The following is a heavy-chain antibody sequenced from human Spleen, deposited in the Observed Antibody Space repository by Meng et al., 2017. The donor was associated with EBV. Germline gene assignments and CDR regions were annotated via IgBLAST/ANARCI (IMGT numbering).Heavy chain of an antibody. Sequence: QVQLVQSGAEVKKPWSSVKVSCKTSGGTFSSDAISWVRQAPGQGLGWMGGLITMFGAPNYAQKFQDRVTIIADKSSSIHYMELSTLRSDDTAVYYCASESRRGYTPDYWGQGTLVTVSS. D-gene: IGHD5-18*01. CDR1: GGTFSSDA. J-gene: IGHJ4*02. CDR2: LITMFGAP. V-gene: IGHV1-69*06. CDR3: ASESRRGYTPDY.